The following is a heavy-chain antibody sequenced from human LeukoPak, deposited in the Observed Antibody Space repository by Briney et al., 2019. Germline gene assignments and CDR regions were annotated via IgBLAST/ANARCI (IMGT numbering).Heavy chain of an antibody. D-gene: IGHD6-19*01. J-gene: IGHJ5*02. CDR1: GYTFTGYY. CDR3: ARGRNIAVAGTRWFDP. Sequence: ASVKVSCKASGYTFTGYYMHWVRQAPGQGLEWMGWINPNSGGTNYAQKFQGRVTMTRDTSISTAYMELSRLRSDDTAVYYCARGRNIAVAGTRWFDPWGQGNLVTVSS. V-gene: IGHV1-2*02. CDR2: INPNSGGT.